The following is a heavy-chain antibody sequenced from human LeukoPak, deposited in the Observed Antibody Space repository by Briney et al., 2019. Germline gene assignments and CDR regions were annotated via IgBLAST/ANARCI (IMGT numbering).Heavy chain of an antibody. D-gene: IGHD3-22*01. CDR3: ARHAEDSSGYYRLVYYYYGMDV. CDR1: GGSISSYY. V-gene: IGHV4-59*08. Sequence: KPSETLSLTCTVSGGSISSYYWSWIRQPPGKGLEWIGYIYYSGSTNYNPSLKSRVTISVDTSKNQFSLRLSSVTADTAVYYCARHAEDSSGYYRLVYYYYGMDVWGQGTTVTVSS. J-gene: IGHJ6*02. CDR2: IYYSGST.